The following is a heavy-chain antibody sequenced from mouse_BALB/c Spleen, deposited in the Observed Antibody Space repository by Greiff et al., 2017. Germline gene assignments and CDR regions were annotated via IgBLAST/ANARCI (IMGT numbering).Heavy chain of an antibody. V-gene: IGHV5-17*02. D-gene: IGHD1-1*01. CDR3: ARSHYYYGSSYYFDY. Sequence: EVKVVESGGGLVQPGGSRKLSCAASGFTFSSFGMHWVRQAPEKGLEWVAYISSGSSTIYYADTVKGRFTISRDNPKNTLFLQMTSLRSEDTAMYYCARSHYYYGSSYYFDYWGQGTTLTVSS. J-gene: IGHJ2*01. CDR2: ISSGSSTI. CDR1: GFTFSSFG.